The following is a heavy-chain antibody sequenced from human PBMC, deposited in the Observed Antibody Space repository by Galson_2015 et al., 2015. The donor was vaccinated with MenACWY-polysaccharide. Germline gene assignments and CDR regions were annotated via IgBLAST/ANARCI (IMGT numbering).Heavy chain of an antibody. D-gene: IGHD2-2*01. J-gene: IGHJ6*02. CDR1: GFTFSSYW. V-gene: IGHV3-74*01. CDR2: INSDGSST. Sequence: SLRLSCAASGFTFSSYWMHWVRQAPGKGLVWVSRINSDGSSTSYADSVKGRFTISRDNAKNTLYLQMNSLRAEDTAVYYCAREPATEHYYYGMDVWGQGTTVTVSS. CDR3: AREPATEHYYYGMDV.